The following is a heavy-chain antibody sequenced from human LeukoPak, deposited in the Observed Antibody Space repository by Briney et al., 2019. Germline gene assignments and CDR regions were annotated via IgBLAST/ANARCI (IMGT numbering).Heavy chain of an antibody. V-gene: IGHV4-61*02. J-gene: IGHJ4*02. CDR2: IYTSGST. CDR3: ARGFSSSDFDD. D-gene: IGHD6-6*01. CDR1: GGSISSGSYY. Sequence: SQTLSLTCTVSGGSISSGSYYWSWIRQPAGKGLEWIGRIYTSGSTNYNPSLKSRATMSLDTSKNQFSLKVRSVTAADTAVYYCARGFSSSDFDDWGQGTLVTVSS.